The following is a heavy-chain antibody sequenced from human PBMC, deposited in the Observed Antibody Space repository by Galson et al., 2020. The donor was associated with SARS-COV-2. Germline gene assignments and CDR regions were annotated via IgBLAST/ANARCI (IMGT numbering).Heavy chain of an antibody. CDR3: ARFLPAATPFDY. Sequence: SETLSLTCTVSGYSISSGYYWGWIRQPPGKGLEWIGSIYHSGSTYYNASLKSRVTISVDTSKNQFSLKLSSVTAADTAVYYCARFLPAATPFDYWGQGTLVTVSS. CDR2: IYHSGST. D-gene: IGHD2-2*01. CDR1: GYSISSGYY. V-gene: IGHV4-38-2*02. J-gene: IGHJ4*02.